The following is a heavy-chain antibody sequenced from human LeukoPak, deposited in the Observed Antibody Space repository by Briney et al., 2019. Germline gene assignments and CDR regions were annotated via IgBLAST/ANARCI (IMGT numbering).Heavy chain of an antibody. D-gene: IGHD2-2*01. CDR1: GFTVSSNY. CDR3: ARDGSSLLDY. J-gene: IGHJ4*02. V-gene: IGHV3-66*02. Sequence: GGSLRLSCAASGFTVSSNYMNWVRQAPGKGLEWVSVIYSGGSTYYADCVKGRFTISRDNSKNTLYLQMNTLRAEVTAVYYCARDGSSLLDYWGQGTLVTVSS. CDR2: IYSGGST.